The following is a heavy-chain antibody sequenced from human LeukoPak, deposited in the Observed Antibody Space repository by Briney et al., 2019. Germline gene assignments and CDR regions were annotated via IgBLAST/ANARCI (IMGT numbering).Heavy chain of an antibody. CDR2: IKQDGSKL. Sequence: GGSLRLSCAASGFSLSNYWMSWVRQAPGKGLEWVANIKQDGSKLSYVDSVKGRLTVSRDNAKNSLYLQMNSLRAEDTAVYYCARWEARDTWVYDYWGQGTLVTVSS. CDR1: GFSLSNYW. V-gene: IGHV3-7*01. J-gene: IGHJ4*02. CDR3: ARWEARDTWVYDY. D-gene: IGHD1-26*01.